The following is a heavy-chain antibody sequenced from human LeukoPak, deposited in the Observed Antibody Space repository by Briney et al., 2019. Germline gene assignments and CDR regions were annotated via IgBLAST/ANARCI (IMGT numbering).Heavy chain of an antibody. V-gene: IGHV1-2*06. Sequence: ASVKVSCKASGYTFTGYYMHWVRQAPGQGLEWMGRINPNSGGTNYAQKFQGRVTMTRDTSISTAYMELSRLRSDDTAVYYCARDGPGYSSSWYGYYYYMDVWGKGTTVTVSS. D-gene: IGHD6-13*01. J-gene: IGHJ6*03. CDR3: ARDGPGYSSSWYGYYYYMDV. CDR2: INPNSGGT. CDR1: GYTFTGYY.